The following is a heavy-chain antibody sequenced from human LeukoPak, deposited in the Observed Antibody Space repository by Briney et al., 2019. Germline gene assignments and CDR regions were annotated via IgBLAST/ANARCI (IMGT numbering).Heavy chain of an antibody. V-gene: IGHV3-74*01. CDR2: INSDGST. CDR3: ARDGSLPDY. Sequence: GGSLRLSCAASGFTFSNYWMHWDRQGPGKGLVWVSRINSDGSTSYADSVKGRFTISRDNAKNTLYLQMNSLRAEDTAVYYCARDGSLPDYWGQGTLVTVSS. J-gene: IGHJ4*02. CDR1: GFTFSNYW.